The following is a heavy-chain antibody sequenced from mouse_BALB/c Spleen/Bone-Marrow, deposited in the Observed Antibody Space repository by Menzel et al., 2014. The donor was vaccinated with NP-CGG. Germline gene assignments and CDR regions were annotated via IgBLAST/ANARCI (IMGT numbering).Heavy chain of an antibody. J-gene: IGHJ4*01. D-gene: IGHD2-1*01. Sequence: EVQGVESGGGLVQPGGSLKLSCATSGFTFSGYYMYWVRQTPEKRLEWVAYISNGGGSTYYPDTVKGRFTISGDNAKNTLYLQMSRLKSEDTAMYYCARHLYGNYGAMDYWGQGTSVTVSS. V-gene: IGHV5-12*02. CDR2: ISNGGGST. CDR1: GFTFSGYY. CDR3: ARHLYGNYGAMDY.